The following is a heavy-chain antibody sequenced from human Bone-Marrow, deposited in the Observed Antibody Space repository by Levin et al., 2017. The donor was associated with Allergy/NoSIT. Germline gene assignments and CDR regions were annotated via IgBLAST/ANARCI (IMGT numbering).Heavy chain of an antibody. CDR3: ARDCLVRGVILGEADY. D-gene: IGHD3-10*01. V-gene: IGHV3-30-3*01. Sequence: GGSLRLSCAASGFTFSNYAMHWVRQAPGKGLEWVAVISSDGSNKYYADSVKGRFTISRDNSKNTLYLQVNSLRAEDTAMYYCARDCLVRGVILGEADYWGQGTLVTVSS. CDR1: GFTFSNYA. CDR2: ISSDGSNK. J-gene: IGHJ4*02.